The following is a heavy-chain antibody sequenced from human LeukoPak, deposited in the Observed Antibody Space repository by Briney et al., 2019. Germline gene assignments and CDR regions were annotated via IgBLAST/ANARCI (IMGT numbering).Heavy chain of an antibody. Sequence: GASVKVSCKASGGTFGSYAISWVRQAPGQGLEWMGGIIPIFGTANYAQKFQGRVTVTADESTSTAYMELSSLRSEDTAVYYCARERGYSYGIDYWGQGTLVTVSS. CDR3: ARERGYSYGIDY. CDR2: IIPIFGTA. CDR1: GGTFGSYA. D-gene: IGHD5-18*01. J-gene: IGHJ4*02. V-gene: IGHV1-69*13.